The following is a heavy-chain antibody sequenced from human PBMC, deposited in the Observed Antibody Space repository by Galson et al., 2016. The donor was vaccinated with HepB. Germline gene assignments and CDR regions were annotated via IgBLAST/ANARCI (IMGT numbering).Heavy chain of an antibody. CDR3: ARAGYCGGADCEGGGGGY. V-gene: IGHV5-51*01. CDR2: IYPGDSDT. Sequence: QSGAEVKEPGESLKISCKASGYSFSTYWIGWVRQMPGKGLEWMGIIYPGDSDTRYSPSFQGQVTISADRSISTAYLQWSNLKASDSAIYYCARAGYCGGADCEGGGGGYWGQGTLVSVSS. CDR1: GYSFSTYW. D-gene: IGHD2-21*01. J-gene: IGHJ4*02.